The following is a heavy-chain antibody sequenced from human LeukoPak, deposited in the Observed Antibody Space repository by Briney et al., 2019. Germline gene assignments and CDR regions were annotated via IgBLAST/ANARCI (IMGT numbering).Heavy chain of an antibody. CDR3: ARDMTYYYGSGSYSFDY. D-gene: IGHD3-10*01. CDR1: GYTVTGYY. Sequence: ASVKVSCKASGYTVTGYYMHWVRQAPGQGLEWMGWVNPNSGGTNYAQKFQGRVTMTRDTSISTAYMELSRLRSDDTAVYYCARDMTYYYGSGSYSFDYWGQGTLVTVSS. CDR2: VNPNSGGT. V-gene: IGHV1-2*02. J-gene: IGHJ4*02.